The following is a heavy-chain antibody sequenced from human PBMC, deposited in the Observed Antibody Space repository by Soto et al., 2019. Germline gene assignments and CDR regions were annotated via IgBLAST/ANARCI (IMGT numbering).Heavy chain of an antibody. CDR1: GGSISSGGYS. CDR3: ARAGGLGAVAVDY. D-gene: IGHD6-19*01. CDR2: IYHSGST. J-gene: IGHJ4*02. Sequence: QLQLQESGSGLVKPSQTLSLTCAVSGGSISSGGYSWSWIRQPPGKGLEWIGYIYHSGSTYYNPSLTIRVTISVDRSKNQFSLKLSSVTAADTAVYYCARAGGLGAVAVDYWGQGTLVTVSS. V-gene: IGHV4-30-2*01.